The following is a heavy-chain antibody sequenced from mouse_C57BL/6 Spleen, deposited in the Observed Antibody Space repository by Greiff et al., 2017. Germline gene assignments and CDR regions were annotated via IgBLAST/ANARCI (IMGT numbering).Heavy chain of an antibody. CDR3: ARLYGSSYWYFDV. J-gene: IGHJ1*03. CDR2: ISSGGSYT. V-gene: IGHV5-6*01. CDR1: GFTFSSYG. D-gene: IGHD1-1*01. Sequence: EVHLVESGGDLVKPGGSLKLSCAASGFTFSSYGMSWVRQTPDKRLEWVATISSGGSYTYYPDSVKGRFTISRDNAKNTLYLQMSSLKSEDTAMYYCARLYGSSYWYFDVWGTGTTVTVSS.